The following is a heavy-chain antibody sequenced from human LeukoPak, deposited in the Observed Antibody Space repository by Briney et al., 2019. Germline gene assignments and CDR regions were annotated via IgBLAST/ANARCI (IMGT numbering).Heavy chain of an antibody. J-gene: IGHJ4*02. Sequence: TGGSLRLSCAASGFTYINHWMSWVRQAPEEGLEWVASINEDGSVRYYVDSVKGRFTISRDNAKSSLYLQMSSLRGEDTAVYYCSRRLYGDYVDDSWGQGTLVTVSP. CDR2: INEDGSVR. CDR3: SRRLYGDYVDDS. V-gene: IGHV3-7*01. D-gene: IGHD4-17*01. CDR1: GFTYINHW.